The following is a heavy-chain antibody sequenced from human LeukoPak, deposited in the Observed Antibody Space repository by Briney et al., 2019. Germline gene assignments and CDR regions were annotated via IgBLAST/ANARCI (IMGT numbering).Heavy chain of an antibody. V-gene: IGHV3-33*08. J-gene: IGHJ1*01. CDR2: TWFDGSTE. Sequence: PGGSLRLSCAASGFTFSSYWMSWVRQAPGKGLEWVALTWFDGSTEYYADSVKGRFTISRGNSKNTLYLQMNSLRLEDTAVYYCARDILTGSQSRFQHWGQGTLVTVSS. CDR1: GFTFSSYW. CDR3: ARDILTGSQSRFQH. D-gene: IGHD3-9*01.